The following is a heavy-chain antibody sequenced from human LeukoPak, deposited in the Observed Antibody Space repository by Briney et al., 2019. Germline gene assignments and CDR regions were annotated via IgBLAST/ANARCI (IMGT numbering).Heavy chain of an antibody. D-gene: IGHD5-12*01. Sequence: SETLSLTCTVSVGSFRSYYWTWIRQPPGKGLEWIAYIYYSGSTNYNPSLKSRATILDTSQNQFSLKLSSVTAADTAVYYCARGHSYSGFAEADFWGQGTLVTVSS. CDR1: VGSFRSYY. V-gene: IGHV4-59*01. CDR2: IYYSGST. CDR3: ARGHSYSGFAEADF. J-gene: IGHJ4*02.